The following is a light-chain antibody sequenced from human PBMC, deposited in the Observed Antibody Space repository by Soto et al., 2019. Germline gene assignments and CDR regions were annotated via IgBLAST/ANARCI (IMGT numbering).Light chain of an antibody. V-gene: IGKV3-11*01. Sequence: EIVLTQSPATLSLSPGERATLSCRASQSISSHLAWYQQKPGQAPRLLMYDASHRATGIPARFSGSRSGTDFTLTISSLEPEDFAVYYCQQRPNLPLTFGGGTKVEIK. J-gene: IGKJ4*01. CDR1: QSISSH. CDR3: QQRPNLPLT. CDR2: DAS.